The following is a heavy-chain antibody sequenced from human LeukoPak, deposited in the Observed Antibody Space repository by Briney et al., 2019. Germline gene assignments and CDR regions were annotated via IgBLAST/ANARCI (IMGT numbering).Heavy chain of an antibody. CDR2: ISGSGGST. Sequence: TGGSLRLSCAASGFTFSSYAMSWVRQAPGKGLEWVSAISGSGGSTYYADSVKGRFTISRDNSKNTLYLQMNSLRAEDTAVYYCAKEPLRFLEWSFSALDIWGQGTMVTVSS. CDR1: GFTFSSYA. J-gene: IGHJ3*02. CDR3: AKEPLRFLEWSFSALDI. V-gene: IGHV3-23*01. D-gene: IGHD3-3*01.